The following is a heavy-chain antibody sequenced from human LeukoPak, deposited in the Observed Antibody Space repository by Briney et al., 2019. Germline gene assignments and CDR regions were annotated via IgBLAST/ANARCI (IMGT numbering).Heavy chain of an antibody. CDR1: GFTFRTYW. CDR3: AKDLGEYSGYDFYNCGMDV. V-gene: IGHV3-7*01. CDR2: INQNGSDT. D-gene: IGHD5-12*01. Sequence: PGGSLRLSCVASGFTFRTYWMTWVRQAPGKGLEWVANINQNGSDTHYADSVKGRFTMSRDNSKNTLYLQMNSLRREDTAVYFCAKDLGEYSGYDFYNCGMDVWGQGTTVTVSS. J-gene: IGHJ6*02.